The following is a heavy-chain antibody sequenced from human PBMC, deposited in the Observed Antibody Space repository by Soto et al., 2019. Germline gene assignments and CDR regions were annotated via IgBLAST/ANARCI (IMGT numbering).Heavy chain of an antibody. V-gene: IGHV1-69*01. CDR1: GGTFSSYA. D-gene: IGHD1-26*01. CDR3: ARTPEVNIVGASPHPDY. CDR2: IIPIFGTA. Sequence: QVKLVQSGAEVKQPGSSVKVSCKASGGTFSSYAISWVRQAPGQGLEWMGGIIPIFGTANYAQKFQGRVTITADESTSTAYMELSSLRSEDTAVYYCARTPEVNIVGASPHPDYWGQGTLVTVSS. J-gene: IGHJ4*02.